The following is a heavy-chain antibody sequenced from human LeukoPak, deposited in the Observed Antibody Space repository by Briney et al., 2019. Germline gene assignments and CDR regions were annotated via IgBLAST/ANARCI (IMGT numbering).Heavy chain of an antibody. CDR1: GGSFSGYY. Sequence: PSETLSLTCAVYGGSFSGYYWSWIRQPPGKGLEWIGEINHSGSTNYNPSLKSRVTISVDTSKSQFSLKLSSVTAADTAVYYCARALNTAMAGDYYYYGMDVWGQGTTVTVSS. J-gene: IGHJ6*02. D-gene: IGHD5-18*01. V-gene: IGHV4-34*01. CDR3: ARALNTAMAGDYYYYGMDV. CDR2: INHSGST.